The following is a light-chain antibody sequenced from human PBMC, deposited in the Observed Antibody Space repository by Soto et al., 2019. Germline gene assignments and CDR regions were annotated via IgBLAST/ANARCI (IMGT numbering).Light chain of an antibody. CDR3: NSYTNSDTPVL. V-gene: IGLV2-14*01. CDR2: EVS. CDR1: SSDVGAYNY. J-gene: IGLJ2*01. Sequence: QSALTQPASVSGSPGQSITISCTGTSSDVGAYNYVSWYQQHPGKAPKLIMYEVSNRPSGVSNRFSGSKSVNTASLTISGLQAEDEADYYCNSYTNSDTPVLFGGGTKLTFL.